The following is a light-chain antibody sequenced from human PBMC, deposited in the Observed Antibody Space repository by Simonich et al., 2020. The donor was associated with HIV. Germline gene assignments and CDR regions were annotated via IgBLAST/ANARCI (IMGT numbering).Light chain of an antibody. J-gene: IGKJ1*01. CDR1: QSVFYTSNNKNY. V-gene: IGKV4-1*01. CDR3: QQYNNWPPWT. Sequence: DIVMTQSPDSLAVSLGERATIHCKSRQSVFYTSNNKNYLVCYQQKPGQPPKLLIYGASTREAGVPDRFSGSGSGTDFTLTISSLQAEDVAVYYCQQYNNWPPWTFGQGTKVEIK. CDR2: GAS.